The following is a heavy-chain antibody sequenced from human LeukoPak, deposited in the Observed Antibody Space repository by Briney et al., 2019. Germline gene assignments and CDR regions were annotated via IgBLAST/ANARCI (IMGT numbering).Heavy chain of an antibody. CDR1: GGSISSGAHY. CDR3: ASSNSYGGYSDY. V-gene: IGHV4-31*03. CDR2: ISYSGNT. Sequence: PSETLSLTCTVSGGSISSGAHYWSWIRQHPGTGLEWIGYISYSGNTYYNPSLKSRDTISVDTSKNQFSLKLSSVTAADTAVFYCASSNSYGGYSDYWGQGTLVTVSS. D-gene: IGHD4-23*01. J-gene: IGHJ4*02.